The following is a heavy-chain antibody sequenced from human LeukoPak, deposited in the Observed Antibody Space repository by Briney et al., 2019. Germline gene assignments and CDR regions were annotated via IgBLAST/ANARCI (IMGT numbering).Heavy chain of an antibody. D-gene: IGHD4-17*01. CDR1: GGSISSYY. Sequence: SETLSLTCTVSGGSISSYYWSWIRQPPGKGLEWIGYIYYSGSTNYNPSLKSRVTISVDTSKNQFSLKLSSVTAADTAVYYCARVYGDYPNWFDPRGQGTLVTVSS. J-gene: IGHJ5*02. CDR3: ARVYGDYPNWFDP. V-gene: IGHV4-59*01. CDR2: IYYSGST.